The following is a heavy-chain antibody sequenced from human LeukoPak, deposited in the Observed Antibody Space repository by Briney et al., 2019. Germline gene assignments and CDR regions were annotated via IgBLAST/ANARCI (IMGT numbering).Heavy chain of an antibody. CDR3: PGGLIYSNRPVFDN. CDR2: IYHSGIT. V-gene: IGHV4-38-2*01. Sequence: SETPSLTCGASGYSVSSGYFWAWIRQPPGNGLEWIGNIYHSGITYFNPSLKSRVTMSVDTSKNQFSLKLSSVTGADTALYYCPGGLIYSNRPVFDNWGQGTLVTVSS. CDR1: GYSVSSGYF. D-gene: IGHD4-11*01. J-gene: IGHJ4*02.